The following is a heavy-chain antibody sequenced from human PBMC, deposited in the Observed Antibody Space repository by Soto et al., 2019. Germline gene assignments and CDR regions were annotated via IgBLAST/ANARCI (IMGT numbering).Heavy chain of an antibody. CDR1: GGTFSSYA. CDR2: IIPIFGTA. Sequence: ASVKVSCKASGGTFSSYAISWVRQAPGQGLEWMGGIIPIFGTANYAQKFQGRVTITADESTSTAYMELSNLRSEDTAVYYCAREVHDSSGYPLLFCYWGQGTLVTVSS. D-gene: IGHD3-22*01. CDR3: AREVHDSSGYPLLFCY. V-gene: IGHV1-69*13. J-gene: IGHJ4*02.